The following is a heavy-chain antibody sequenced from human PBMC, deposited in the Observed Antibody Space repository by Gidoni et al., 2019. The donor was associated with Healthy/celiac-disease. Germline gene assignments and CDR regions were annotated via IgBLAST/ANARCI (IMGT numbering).Heavy chain of an antibody. CDR3: ARPSGMFYYYYYIDV. Sequence: QVQLVQLGAEVKKPGSSVKVSCKASGGTFSSYAISWVRHAPGHGLEWMGGIIPIFGTANYAQKFQGIVTLTADESTSTAYMELISPRSADTAVYYCARPSGMFYYYYYIDVSGKGTTVTVSS. CDR1: GGTFSSYA. D-gene: IGHD3-10*02. J-gene: IGHJ6*03. CDR2: IIPIFGTA. V-gene: IGHV1-69*01.